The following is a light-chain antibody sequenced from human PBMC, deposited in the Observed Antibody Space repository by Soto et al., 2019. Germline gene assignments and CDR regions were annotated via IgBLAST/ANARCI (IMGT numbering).Light chain of an antibody. V-gene: IGLV2-14*03. Sequence: QSALTQPASVSGSPGQSITISCTGTSSDVGGYKYVSWYQHYPGKAPKLMIYDVNDRPSGVSDRFSGSKSGNTASLTISGLQAEDEADYYCSSYTSSSTLYVFGTGTKVTVL. CDR3: SSYTSSSTLYV. J-gene: IGLJ1*01. CDR2: DVN. CDR1: SSDVGGYKY.